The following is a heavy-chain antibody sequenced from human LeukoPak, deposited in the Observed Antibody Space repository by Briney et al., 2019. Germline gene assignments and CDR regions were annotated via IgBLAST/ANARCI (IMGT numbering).Heavy chain of an antibody. CDR1: GGSISSSSYF. CDR3: ASISKLLPTPYYMDV. V-gene: IGHV4-39*01. J-gene: IGHJ6*03. CDR2: IYYSGTT. D-gene: IGHD2-15*01. Sequence: PSETLSLTCTVSGGSISSSSYFWGWIRQSPGKGLEWIGSIYYSGTTYYNPSLKSRVIISVDTSKNQFSLKLSSVTAADTAVYYCASISKLLPTPYYMDVWGKGTTVTVSS.